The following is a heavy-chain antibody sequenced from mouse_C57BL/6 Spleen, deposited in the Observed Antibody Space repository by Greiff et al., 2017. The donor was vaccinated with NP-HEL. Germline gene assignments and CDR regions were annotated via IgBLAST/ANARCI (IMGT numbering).Heavy chain of an antibody. D-gene: IGHD2-2*01. V-gene: IGHV5-17*01. CDR3: ARGRVTTSYYYAMDY. CDR1: GFTFSDYG. Sequence: EVQLVESGGGLVKPGGSLKLSCAASGFTFSDYGMHWVRQAPEKGLEWVAYISSGSSTIYYADTVKGRFTISRDNAKNTLFLQMTSLRSEDTAMYYCARGRVTTSYYYAMDYWGQGTSVTVSS. J-gene: IGHJ4*01. CDR2: ISSGSSTI.